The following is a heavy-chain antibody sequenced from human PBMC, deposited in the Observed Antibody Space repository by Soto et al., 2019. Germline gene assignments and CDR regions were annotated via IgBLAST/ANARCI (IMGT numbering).Heavy chain of an antibody. CDR2: MYYGVNT. CDR1: GGSISSSSYS. CDR3: ATTLGYADYEDS. D-gene: IGHD4-17*01. J-gene: IGHJ4*02. V-gene: IGHV4-39*01. Sequence: PSETLSLTCIVSGGSISSSSYSWAWIRQPPGKGLEWIGTMYYGVNTYYNPSLESRVTISVDKPKNQFSLRLSSVTAADTALYYCATTLGYADYEDSWGQGTLVTVSS.